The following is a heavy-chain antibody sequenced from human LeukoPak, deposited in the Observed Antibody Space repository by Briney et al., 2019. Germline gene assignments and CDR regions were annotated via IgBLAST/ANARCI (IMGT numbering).Heavy chain of an antibody. CDR1: GFTFSSYE. Sequence: GGSLRLSCAASGFTFSSYEMNWVRQAPGKGLEWVSYISSSGSTIYYADSVKGRFTISRDNAKNSLYLQMNSLRVEDTAIYYCARDLSHDSSWNINSWGQGTLVTVSS. CDR3: ARDLSHDSSWNINS. V-gene: IGHV3-48*03. CDR2: ISSSGSTI. J-gene: IGHJ5*02. D-gene: IGHD6-13*01.